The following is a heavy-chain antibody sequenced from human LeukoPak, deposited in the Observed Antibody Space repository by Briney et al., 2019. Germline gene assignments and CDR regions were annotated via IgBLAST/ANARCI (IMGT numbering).Heavy chain of an antibody. J-gene: IGHJ6*03. CDR1: GFTFDDYA. CDR3: AKDIGYCSSTSCYYYYMDD. Sequence: GGSLRLSCAASGFTFDDYAMHWVRQAPGKGLEWVSLISWDGGSTYYADSVKGRFTISRDNSKNSLYLQMNSLRAEDTASYYCAKDIGYCSSTSCYYYYMDDWGKGTTVTVSS. V-gene: IGHV3-43D*03. CDR2: ISWDGGST. D-gene: IGHD2-2*01.